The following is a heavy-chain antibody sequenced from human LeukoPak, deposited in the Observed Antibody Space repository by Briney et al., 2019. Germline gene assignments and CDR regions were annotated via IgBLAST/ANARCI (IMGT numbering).Heavy chain of an antibody. V-gene: IGHV3-7*03. D-gene: IGHD5-18*01. CDR1: GFTFGKYW. CDR2: IKLDGSEK. J-gene: IGHJ4*02. Sequence: PGGSLRLSCVASGFTFGKYWMSWVRQAPGKGLEWVADIKLDGSEKNYVDSVKGRFTISRDNTKNSLYLQMNSLRAEDTAVFYCARERRDTAIRPTYFDYWGQGTLVTVSS. CDR3: ARERRDTAIRPTYFDY.